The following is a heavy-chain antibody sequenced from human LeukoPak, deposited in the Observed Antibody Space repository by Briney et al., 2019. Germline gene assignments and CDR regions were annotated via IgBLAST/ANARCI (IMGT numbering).Heavy chain of an antibody. J-gene: IGHJ5*02. CDR2: IYYSGST. Sequence: SETLSLTCTVSGGSISSYYWSWIRQPPGKGLEWIGYIYYSGSTNYNPSLKSRVTISVDTSKNQFSLTLSSVTAADTAVYYCARSPTRIMVRGVIITGWFDPWGQGTLVTVSS. CDR3: ARSPTRIMVRGVIITGWFDP. V-gene: IGHV4-59*01. D-gene: IGHD3-10*01. CDR1: GGSISSYY.